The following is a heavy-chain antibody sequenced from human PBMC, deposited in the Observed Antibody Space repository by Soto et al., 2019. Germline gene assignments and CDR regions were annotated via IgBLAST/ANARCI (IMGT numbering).Heavy chain of an antibody. CDR1: GNTVPNYA. Sequence: GASVKVSCKASGNTVPNYAISWVRQAPGQGLEWMGGIIPIFGTANYAQKFQGRVTITADESTSTAYMELSSLRSEDTAVYYCARDRDYYDSSGQRFDPWGQGTLVTVSS. J-gene: IGHJ5*02. CDR2: IIPIFGTA. V-gene: IGHV1-69*13. D-gene: IGHD3-22*01. CDR3: ARDRDYYDSSGQRFDP.